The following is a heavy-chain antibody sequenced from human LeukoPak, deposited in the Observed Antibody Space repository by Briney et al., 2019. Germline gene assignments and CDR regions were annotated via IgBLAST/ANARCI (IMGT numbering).Heavy chain of an antibody. CDR1: GFTFSSRDW. D-gene: IGHD6-19*01. CDR3: ARVPALFIAVAGTASDAFDI. J-gene: IGHJ3*02. CDR2: IKQDGSEK. Sequence: GGSLRLSCVASGFTFSSRDWMTWVRQAPGKGLEWVANIKQDGSEKNYVDSVKGRFTISRDNAKNSVDLQMNSLRVEDTAVYYCARVPALFIAVAGTASDAFDIWGQGTMVTVSS. V-gene: IGHV3-7*01.